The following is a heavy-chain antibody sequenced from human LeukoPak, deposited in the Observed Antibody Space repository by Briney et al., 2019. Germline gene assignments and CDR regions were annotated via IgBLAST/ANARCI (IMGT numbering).Heavy chain of an antibody. V-gene: IGHV1-46*01. CDR2: INPSGGST. CDR1: GYTFTSYY. J-gene: IGHJ4*02. D-gene: IGHD3-10*01. CDR3: ARDQGGLKARGVTPCY. Sequence: ASVKVSCKASGYTFTSYYMHWVRQAPGQGLEWMGIINPSGGSTSYAQKFQGRVTMTRDTSTSTVYMELSSLRSEDTAVYYCARDQGGLKARGVTPCYWGQGTLSPSPQ.